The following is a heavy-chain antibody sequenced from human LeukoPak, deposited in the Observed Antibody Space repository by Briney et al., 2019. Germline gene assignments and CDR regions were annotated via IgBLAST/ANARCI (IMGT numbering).Heavy chain of an antibody. D-gene: IGHD3-10*01. CDR1: GSTFSNYW. Sequence: GGSLRLSCAASGSTFSNYWMHWVRQAPGKGLVWVSRINSDGSTTTYADSVKGRFTISRDNAKNTLYLQMNSLRAEDTAVYFCTRGGVDYWGQGTLVTVSS. CDR3: TRGGVDY. CDR2: INSDGSTT. V-gene: IGHV3-74*01. J-gene: IGHJ4*02.